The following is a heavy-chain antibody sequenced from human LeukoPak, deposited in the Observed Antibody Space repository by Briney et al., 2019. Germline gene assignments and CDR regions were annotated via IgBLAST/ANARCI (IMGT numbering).Heavy chain of an antibody. D-gene: IGHD6-13*01. J-gene: IGHJ4*02. Sequence: QPGRSLRLSCAASEFTFSTYGMHWVRQAPGKGLEWVAVISYDGSYKFYADSVKGRLTISRDNSKSTLYLQMNSLRAEDTAVYYCAKDRYSGLNTIDYWGQGTLVTVSS. CDR3: AKDRYSGLNTIDY. CDR2: ISYDGSYK. V-gene: IGHV3-30*18. CDR1: EFTFSTYG.